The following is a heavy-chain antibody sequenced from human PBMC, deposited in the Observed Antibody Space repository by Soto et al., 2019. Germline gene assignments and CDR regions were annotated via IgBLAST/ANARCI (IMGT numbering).Heavy chain of an antibody. CDR2: IYYSDNT. J-gene: IGHJ6*02. CDR1: GGSISSYY. CDR3: ARLNGYCISTNCHGYYGMDV. Sequence: SETLSLTCTVSGGSISSYYWSWIRQPPGKGLEWIGTIYYSDNTNYNPSLQSRVTISVDTSKNEFSLRLSSVTAADTAVYYCARLNGYCISTNCHGYYGMDVWGQGTTVTVS. D-gene: IGHD2-2*03. V-gene: IGHV4-59*08.